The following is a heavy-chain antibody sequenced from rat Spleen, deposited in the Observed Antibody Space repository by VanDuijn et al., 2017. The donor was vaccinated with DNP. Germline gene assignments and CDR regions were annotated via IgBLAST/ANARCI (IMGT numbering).Heavy chain of an antibody. J-gene: IGHJ2*01. V-gene: IGHV5-7*01. D-gene: IGHD1-4*01. CDR2: LSYDGSST. Sequence: EVQLVESGGGLVQPGRSLKLSCAASGFTFSDYYMAWVRQAPKKGLEWVATLSYDGSSTYYRDSVKGRFTISRDTAKSTLYLQMDSLRSEDTATYFCAREITGITLDYWGQGVMVTVSS. CDR1: GFTFSDYY. CDR3: AREITGITLDY.